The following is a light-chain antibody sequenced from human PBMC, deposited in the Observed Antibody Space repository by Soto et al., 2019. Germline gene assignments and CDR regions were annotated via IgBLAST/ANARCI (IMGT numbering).Light chain of an antibody. J-gene: IGKJ4*01. CDR2: XAS. Sequence: IRLTHWAATLSAFAGDRATITCRASQNIXSWFAWYQQKPGKSPRLLNDXASSLDSVVPSRFSGSGCGTEFTLTISSLQPDDAATYYCQQYDSSSTFGGGTK. CDR3: QQYDSSST. V-gene: IGKV1-5*03. CDR1: QNIXSW.